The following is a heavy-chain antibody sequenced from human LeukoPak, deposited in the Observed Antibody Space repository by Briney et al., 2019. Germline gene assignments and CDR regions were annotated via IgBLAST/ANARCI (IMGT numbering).Heavy chain of an antibody. D-gene: IGHD5-12*01. CDR1: GFTFSSYA. V-gene: IGHV3-23*01. CDR2: ISGSGGST. J-gene: IGHJ5*02. CDR3: AKKEGPSGYLNWFDP. Sequence: PGGSLRLSCAASGFTFSSYAMSWVRQAPGKGLEWVSAISGSGGSTYYADSVKGRFTISRDNSKNTLYLQMNSLRAEDTAVYYCAKKEGPSGYLNWFDPWGQGTLVTVSS.